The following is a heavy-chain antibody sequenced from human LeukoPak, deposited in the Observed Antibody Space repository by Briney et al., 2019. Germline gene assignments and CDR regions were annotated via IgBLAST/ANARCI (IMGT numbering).Heavy chain of an antibody. V-gene: IGHV4-59*01. J-gene: IGHJ4*02. CDR2: IYYSGST. D-gene: IGHD5-12*01. Sequence: SETLSLICTVSGGSISSYYWSWIRQPPGKGLEWIGYIYYSGSTNYNPSLKSRVTISVDTSKNQFSLKLSSVTAADTAVYYCARAGYSGYDFYFDYWGQGTLVTVSS. CDR1: GGSISSYY. CDR3: ARAGYSGYDFYFDY.